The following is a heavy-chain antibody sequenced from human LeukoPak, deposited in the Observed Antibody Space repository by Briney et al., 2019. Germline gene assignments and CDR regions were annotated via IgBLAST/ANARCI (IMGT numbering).Heavy chain of an antibody. CDR2: INHSGST. CDR1: GGCFSGYY. J-gene: IGHJ6*03. D-gene: IGHD4-17*01. V-gene: IGHV4-34*01. CDR3: ARGRPNYGVYYYYYMDV. Sequence: SETLSLTRAVFGGCFSGYYWSWVRPPPGEGGGWIWGINHSGSTNYNPSLKSRVTISVDTSKNQFSLKLSSVTAADTAVYYCARGRPNYGVYYYYYMDVWGKGTTVTVSS.